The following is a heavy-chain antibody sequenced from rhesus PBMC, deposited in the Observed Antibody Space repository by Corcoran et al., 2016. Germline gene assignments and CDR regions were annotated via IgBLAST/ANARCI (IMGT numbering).Heavy chain of an antibody. J-gene: IGHJ4*01. Sequence: QVQLQESGPGLVKPSETLSLTCAVSGGSISDDYYWSWFRQPPGKGLEWIGYIYGSGGGTNYNPSLKNRGTISMDTAKNQFSLKLSSVTAADTAVYYCARTRLGGYDYWGQGVPVTVSS. V-gene: IGHV4-106*01. CDR3: ARTRLGGYDY. CDR2: IYGSGGGT. D-gene: IGHD5-12*01. CDR1: GGSISDDYY.